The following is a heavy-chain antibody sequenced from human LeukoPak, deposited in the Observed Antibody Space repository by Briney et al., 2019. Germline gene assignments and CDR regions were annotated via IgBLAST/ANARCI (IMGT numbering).Heavy chain of an antibody. V-gene: IGHV3-7*04. D-gene: IGHD6-19*01. CDR1: GVMFPSYW. CDR3: ARGEAVADL. Sequence: GGSLRLSCAASGVMFPSYWMTWVRQAPGKGLEWVANIKQDGSEKYYVDSVKGRFTISRDNAKNSVYLQMNSLRAEDTAVYYCARGEAVADLWGQGTLVTVSS. CDR2: IKQDGSEK. J-gene: IGHJ4*02.